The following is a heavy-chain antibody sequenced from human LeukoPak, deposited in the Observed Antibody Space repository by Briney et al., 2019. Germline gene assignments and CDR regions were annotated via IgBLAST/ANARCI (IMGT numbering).Heavy chain of an antibody. V-gene: IGHV3-21*01. CDR3: ARDSGTNNRITMIVVVIGAFDI. CDR2: ISSSSSYI. CDR1: GFTFSSYS. Sequence: PGGSLRLSCAASGFTFSSYSMNWVRQAPGKGLEWVSSISSSSSYIYYADSVKGRFTISRDNAKKSLYLQMNSLRAEDTAVYYCARDSGTNNRITMIVVVIGAFDIWGQGTMVTVSS. D-gene: IGHD3-22*01. J-gene: IGHJ3*02.